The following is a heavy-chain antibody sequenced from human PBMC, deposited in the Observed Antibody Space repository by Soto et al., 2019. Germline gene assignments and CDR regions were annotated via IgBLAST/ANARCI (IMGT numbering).Heavy chain of an antibody. CDR1: GGSTNSRSDY. CDR3: ARQPRRPGYGERGLYFTY. J-gene: IGHJ4*02. D-gene: IGHD3-16*01. CDR2: VYYSGST. Sequence: SETLSLTCTVSGGSTNSRSDYWGWIRQPPGKGLEWIGSVYYSGSTYDNPSLQSRVTISVDTSRNQFSLKLISVTAADTAVYFCARQPRRPGYGERGLYFTYWAQGTLVTVSA. V-gene: IGHV4-39*01.